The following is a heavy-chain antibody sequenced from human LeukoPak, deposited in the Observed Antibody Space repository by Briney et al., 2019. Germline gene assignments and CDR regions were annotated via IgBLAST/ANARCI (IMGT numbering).Heavy chain of an antibody. V-gene: IGHV4-30-4*01. CDR2: IFYLGNT. CDR3: ARHGGSPIRFDY. CDR1: GGSISSGNYY. J-gene: IGHJ4*02. Sequence: PSQTLSLTCTVSGGSISSGNYYWSWIRQPPGKGLEWIGYIFYLGNTYYTPSLKSRVTISVDTSKNQFSLKLSSVTAADTAVYYCARHGGSPIRFDYWGQGTLVTVSS. D-gene: IGHD2-15*01.